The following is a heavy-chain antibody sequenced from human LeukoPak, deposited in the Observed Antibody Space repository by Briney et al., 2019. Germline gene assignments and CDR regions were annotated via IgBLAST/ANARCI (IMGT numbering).Heavy chain of an antibody. J-gene: IGHJ4*02. CDR3: ARAGYSRFVDDLDY. V-gene: IGHV1-18*01. CDR2: ISAYNGNT. D-gene: IGHD1-26*01. CDR1: GGTFNNYA. Sequence: ASVKVSCKASGGTFNNYAISWVRQAPGQGLEWMGWISAYNGNTKYTQKLQDRVTMTTDTSTSTAYMELKTLRSDDTAVYFCARAGYSRFVDDLDYWGQGTLVTVSS.